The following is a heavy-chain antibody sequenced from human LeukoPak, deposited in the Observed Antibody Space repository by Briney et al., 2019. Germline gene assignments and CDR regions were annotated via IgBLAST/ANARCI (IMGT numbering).Heavy chain of an antibody. CDR1: GFTFSSYW. Sequence: PGGSLRLSCAASGFTFSSYWMSWVRQAPGKGLEWVANIKQDGSEKYYVDSVKGRFTISRDNAKNSLYLQMNSLRAEDTAAYYCARGIAASGAYNWFDPWGQGTLVTVSS. CDR2: IKQDGSEK. J-gene: IGHJ5*02. D-gene: IGHD6-13*01. V-gene: IGHV3-7*01. CDR3: ARGIAASGAYNWFDP.